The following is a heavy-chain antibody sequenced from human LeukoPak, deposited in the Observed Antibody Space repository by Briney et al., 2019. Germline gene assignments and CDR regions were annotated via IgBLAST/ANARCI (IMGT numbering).Heavy chain of an antibody. V-gene: IGHV3-7*01. CDR1: GFTFSSYW. J-gene: IGHJ6*02. CDR3: ARVELWFGEHAGYYYYGMDV. D-gene: IGHD3-10*01. CDR2: IKQDGSEK. Sequence: PGGSLRLSCAASGFTFSSYWMSWVRQAPGKGLEWVANIKQDGSEKYYVDPVKGRFTISRDNAKNSLYLQMNSLRAEDTAVYYCARVELWFGEHAGYYYYGMDVWGQGTTVTVSS.